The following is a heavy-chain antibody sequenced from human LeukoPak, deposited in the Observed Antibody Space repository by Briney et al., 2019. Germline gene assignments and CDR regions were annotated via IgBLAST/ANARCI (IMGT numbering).Heavy chain of an antibody. J-gene: IGHJ4*02. Sequence: GGSLRLSCAASGFPFSTYAMNWVRQAPGKGLEWVSAIRGSGGSTYYADSVKGRFTISRDNSKNTLYLQMNSLRAEDTAVYSCARWGLAYTIDYWGQGTLVTVSS. CDR3: ARWGLAYTIDY. CDR2: IRGSGGST. D-gene: IGHD2-21*01. CDR1: GFPFSTYA. V-gene: IGHV3-23*01.